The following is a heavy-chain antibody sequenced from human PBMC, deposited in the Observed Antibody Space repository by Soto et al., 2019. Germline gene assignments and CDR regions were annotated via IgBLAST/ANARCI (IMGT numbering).Heavy chain of an antibody. CDR1: GGTFSSYA. Sequence: SVKVSCKASGGTFSSYAISWVRQAPGQGLEWMGGIIPIFGTANYAQKFQGRVTITADESTSTAYMELSSLRSEDTAVYYCARNYGSGSPRYYGMDVWGQGTTVTVS. CDR3: ARNYGSGSPRYYGMDV. J-gene: IGHJ6*02. CDR2: IIPIFGTA. D-gene: IGHD3-10*01. V-gene: IGHV1-69*13.